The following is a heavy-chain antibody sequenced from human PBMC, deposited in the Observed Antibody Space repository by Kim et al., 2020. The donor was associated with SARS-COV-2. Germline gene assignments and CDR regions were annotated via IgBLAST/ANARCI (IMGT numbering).Heavy chain of an antibody. CDR3: ARDQDTAMWPYYYYGMDV. V-gene: IGHV1-2*02. Sequence: ASVKVSCKASGYTFTGYYMHWVRQAPGQGLEWMGWINPNSGGTNYAQKFQGRVTMTRDTSISTAYMELSRLRSDDTAVYYCARDQDTAMWPYYYYGMDVWGQGTTVTVSS. CDR2: INPNSGGT. CDR1: GYTFTGYY. J-gene: IGHJ6*02. D-gene: IGHD5-18*01.